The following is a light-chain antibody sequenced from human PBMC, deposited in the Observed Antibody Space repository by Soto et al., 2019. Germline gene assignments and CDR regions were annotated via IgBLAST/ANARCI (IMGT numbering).Light chain of an antibody. CDR1: QSVSRSY. CDR3: QQYGSSPST. CDR2: GAS. V-gene: IGKV3-20*01. Sequence: EIVLTQSPGTLSLSPGERATLSCRASQSVSRSYLAWYQQRPGQAPRLLIYGASSRATGIPDRFSGSGSGTDFTLTISRLESEDFAVYYCQQYGSSPSTFGQGTRLEMK. J-gene: IGKJ5*01.